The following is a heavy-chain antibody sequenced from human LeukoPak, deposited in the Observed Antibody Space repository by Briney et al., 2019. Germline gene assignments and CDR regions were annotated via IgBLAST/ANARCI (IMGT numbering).Heavy chain of an antibody. Sequence: GGSLRLSCTGSGYTFGDYAMSWVRQSPGKGLEWVSLIRSKAFGGATEYAASVKGRFTISRDDSKSIAYLQMNSLKTEDTAMYYCTRDVGTLDYWGQGTLVTVSS. V-gene: IGHV3-49*04. CDR3: TRDVGTLDY. J-gene: IGHJ4*02. D-gene: IGHD1-14*01. CDR2: IRSKAFGGAT. CDR1: GYTFGDYA.